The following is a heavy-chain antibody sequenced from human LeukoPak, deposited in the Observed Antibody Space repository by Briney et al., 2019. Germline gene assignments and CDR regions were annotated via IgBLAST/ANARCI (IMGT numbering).Heavy chain of an antibody. V-gene: IGHV3-48*04. CDR2: ISSSSSTI. Sequence: GGSLRLSCAASGFTFSSYSMNWVRQAPGKGLEWVSYISSSSSTIYYADSVKGRFTISRDNAKNSLYLQMNSLRAEDTAVYYCARSAGSGARGYFDYWGQGTLVTVSS. D-gene: IGHD3-10*01. J-gene: IGHJ4*02. CDR3: ARSAGSGARGYFDY. CDR1: GFTFSSYS.